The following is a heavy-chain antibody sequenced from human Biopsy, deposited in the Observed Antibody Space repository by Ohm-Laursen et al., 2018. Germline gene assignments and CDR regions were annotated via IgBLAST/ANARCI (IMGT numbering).Heavy chain of an antibody. D-gene: IGHD1-1*01. CDR2: INTENGNT. J-gene: IGHJ6*02. Sequence: ASVKVSCKTSGYTFTSYGISWVRQAPGQGLEWMGWINTENGNTIYAQNLQGRVTMTADTSTSTAYMEVTSLRSDDTAVYYCARAKLEPVYYYYGMDVWGQGTTVTVSS. CDR1: GYTFTSYG. V-gene: IGHV1-18*01. CDR3: ARAKLEPVYYYYGMDV.